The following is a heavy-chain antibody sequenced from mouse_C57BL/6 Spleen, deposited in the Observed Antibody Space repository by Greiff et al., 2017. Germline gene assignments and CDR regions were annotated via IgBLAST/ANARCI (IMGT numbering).Heavy chain of an antibody. Sequence: VLLVESGAELVRPGTSVKVSCKASGYAFTNYLIEWVKQRPGQGLEWIGVINPGSGGTNYNEKFKGKATLTADKSSSTAYMQLSSLTSEDSAVYYCARSGLRDWYFDVWGKGTTVTVSS. CDR3: ARSGLRDWYFDV. J-gene: IGHJ1*03. CDR2: INPGSGGT. V-gene: IGHV1-54*01. D-gene: IGHD2-2*01. CDR1: GYAFTNYL.